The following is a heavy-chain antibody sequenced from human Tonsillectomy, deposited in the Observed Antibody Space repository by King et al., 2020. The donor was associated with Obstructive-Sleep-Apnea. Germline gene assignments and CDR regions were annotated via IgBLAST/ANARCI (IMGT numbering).Heavy chain of an antibody. CDR1: GGFITSGEHY. J-gene: IGHJ4*02. CDR2: IYYNGNT. Sequence: VQLQESGPGLVKPSQTLSLTCSVLGGFITSGEHYWSWIRQSPGQGLEWIGFIYYNGNTYSNPSLKSRVSISVDTSRTRFSLKLTSVTAADTAVYYCARVAGFGELVPDYFDYWGQGNLVTVSS. D-gene: IGHD3-10*01. V-gene: IGHV4-30-4*01. CDR3: ARVAGFGELVPDYFDY.